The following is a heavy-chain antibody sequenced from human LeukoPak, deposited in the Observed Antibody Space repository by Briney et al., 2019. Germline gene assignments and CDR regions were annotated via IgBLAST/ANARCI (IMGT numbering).Heavy chain of an antibody. CDR2: INPNSGVT. CDR1: GYTFTGYY. D-gene: IGHD1-14*01. CDR3: ARGEPLEPHDY. V-gene: IGHV1-2*02. J-gene: IGHJ4*02. Sequence: GASVKVSCKASGYTFTGYYMHWVRQAPGQGLEWMGWINPNSGVTNYAQKFQGRVTMTRDTSISTAYMELNRLRSDDTAVYYCARGEPLEPHDYWGQGTLVTVSS.